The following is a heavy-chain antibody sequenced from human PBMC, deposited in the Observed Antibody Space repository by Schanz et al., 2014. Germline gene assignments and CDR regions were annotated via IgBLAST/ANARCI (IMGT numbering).Heavy chain of an antibody. CDR3: ARDRRNADLDY. CDR2: INGDGSNT. D-gene: IGHD1-1*01. J-gene: IGHJ4*02. Sequence: EVQLVQSGGGLVQPGGSLRLSCGSSGFTFSPYWMHWVRQAPGQGLVWVSRINGDGSNTNYADSVKGRFTISRDNAKNSLYLEMNSLRAEDTALYYCARDRRNADLDYWGQGTLVTVYS. CDR1: GFTFSPYW. V-gene: IGHV3-74*01.